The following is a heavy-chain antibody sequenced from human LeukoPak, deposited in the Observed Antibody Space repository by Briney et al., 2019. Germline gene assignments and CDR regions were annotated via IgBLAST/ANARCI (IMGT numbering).Heavy chain of an antibody. V-gene: IGHV3-23*01. CDR1: GFTFSSYA. CDR3: AKDENYYDSSGYYYYYYMDV. CDR2: ISGSGGST. D-gene: IGHD3-22*01. Sequence: GGSLRLSCAASGFTFSSYAMSWVRQAPGKGLEWVSAISGSGGSTYYADSVKGGFTISRDNSKNTLYLQMNSLRAEDTAVYYCAKDENYYDSSGYYYYYYMDVWGKGTTVTVSS. J-gene: IGHJ6*03.